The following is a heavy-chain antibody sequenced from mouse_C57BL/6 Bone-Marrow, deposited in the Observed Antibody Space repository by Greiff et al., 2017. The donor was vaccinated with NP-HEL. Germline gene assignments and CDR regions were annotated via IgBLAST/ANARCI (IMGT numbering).Heavy chain of an antibody. V-gene: IGHV5-6*01. Sequence: EVQVVESGGDLVKPGGSLKLSCAASGFTFSSYGMSWVRQTPDKRLEWVATISSGGSYTYYPDSVKGRFTISRDNAKNTLYLQMSSLKSEDTAMYYCARHRLDDGYLSFDVWGTGTTVTVSS. CDR3: ARHRLDDGYLSFDV. CDR2: ISSGGSYT. J-gene: IGHJ1*03. CDR1: GFTFSSYG. D-gene: IGHD2-3*01.